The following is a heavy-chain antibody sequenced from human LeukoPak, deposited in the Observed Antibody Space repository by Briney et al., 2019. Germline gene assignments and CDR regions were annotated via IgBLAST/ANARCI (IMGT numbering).Heavy chain of an antibody. CDR1: GGSISSYY. J-gene: IGHJ4*02. V-gene: IGHV4-4*07. Sequence: SETLSLTCTVSGGSISSYYWSWIRQPAGKGLKWIGRIYTSGSTNYNPSLKSRVTMSVDTSKNQFSLKLSSVTAADTAVYYCARGPVYCSSTSCSIDYWGQGTLVTVSS. D-gene: IGHD2-2*01. CDR3: ARGPVYCSSTSCSIDY. CDR2: IYTSGST.